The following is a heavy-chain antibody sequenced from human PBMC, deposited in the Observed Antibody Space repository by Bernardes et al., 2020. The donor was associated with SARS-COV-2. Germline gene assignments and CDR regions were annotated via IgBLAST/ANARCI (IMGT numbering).Heavy chain of an antibody. J-gene: IGHJ5*02. CDR1: GYTFTSYG. V-gene: IGHV1-18*01. CDR2: ISADNGNT. Sequence: ASVKVSCKASGYTFTSYGISWVRQAPGQGLEWMGWISADNGNTNYAQKLQGRVTMTTDTSTSTAYMELRGLRSDDTAVYYCGTVVGYSYGGGWFDPWGQGTLVTVSS. CDR3: GTVVGYSYGGGWFDP. D-gene: IGHD5-18*01.